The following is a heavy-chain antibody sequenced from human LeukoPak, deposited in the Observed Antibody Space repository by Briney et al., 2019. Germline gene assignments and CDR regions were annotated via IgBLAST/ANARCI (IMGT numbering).Heavy chain of an antibody. D-gene: IGHD3-22*01. J-gene: IGHJ6*03. CDR3: ARHGYYYDSSGYYHYYYYYYMDV. Sequence: SETLSLTCGVYGGSYSDYYWSWIRQPPGKGLEWIGEINHSGSTNYNPSLKSRVTISVDTSKNQFSLKLSSVTAADTAVYYCARHGYYYDSSGYYHYYYYYYMDVWGKGTTVTISS. V-gene: IGHV4-34*01. CDR2: INHSGST. CDR1: GGSYSDYY.